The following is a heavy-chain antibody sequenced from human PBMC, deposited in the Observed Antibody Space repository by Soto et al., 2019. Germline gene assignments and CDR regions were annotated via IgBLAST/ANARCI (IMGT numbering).Heavy chain of an antibody. CDR1: GDSISTFY. J-gene: IGHJ4*02. CDR3: ARGRTVRNYADDSSDYFYFFDY. Sequence: SETLSLTCTVSGDSISTFYWGWMRQSPGKELEWIGYVYYTGSTNYNPSLKSRVTISVDRSKNQFSLKLTSANAADTAVYYCARGRTVRNYADDSSDYFYFFDYWGQGTLVTVSS. D-gene: IGHD3-22*01. V-gene: IGHV4-59*01. CDR2: VYYTGST.